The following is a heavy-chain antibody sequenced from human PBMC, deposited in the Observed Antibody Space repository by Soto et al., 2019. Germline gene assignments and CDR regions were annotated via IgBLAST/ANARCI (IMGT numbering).Heavy chain of an antibody. CDR3: AKAGDYHGSESYFPLDY. V-gene: IGHV3-23*01. Sequence: EVQLLESGGVLVQPGGSLRLSCAASGFTFSTYAMTWVRQAPGQGLEWVSSISGSGGRTYYAESVNGCFTISRDNSKNTLYRQTNSLRAEDTAVYYCAKAGDYHGSESYFPLDYWGQGTLVPVSS. D-gene: IGHD3-10*01. CDR2: ISGSGGRT. CDR1: GFTFSTYA. J-gene: IGHJ4*02.